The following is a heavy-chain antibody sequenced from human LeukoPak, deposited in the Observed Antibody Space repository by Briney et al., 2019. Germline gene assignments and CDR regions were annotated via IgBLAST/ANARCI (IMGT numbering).Heavy chain of an antibody. Sequence: QPGGSLRLSCAASGFTFSSYSMNWVRQAPGKGLEWVSYISSSSSTIYYADSVKGRFTISRDNAKNSLYLQMNSLRAEDTAVYYCARDLTDFWSGPWGQGTLVTVSS. V-gene: IGHV3-48*01. CDR2: ISSSSSTI. D-gene: IGHD3-3*01. CDR1: GFTFSSYS. J-gene: IGHJ5*02. CDR3: ARDLTDFWSGP.